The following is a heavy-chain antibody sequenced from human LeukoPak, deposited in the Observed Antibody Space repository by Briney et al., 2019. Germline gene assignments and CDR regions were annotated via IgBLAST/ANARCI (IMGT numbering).Heavy chain of an antibody. D-gene: IGHD5-12*01. CDR2: ISGTGIGT. V-gene: IGHV3-23*01. CDR3: AKKWRAFDV. Sequence: GGSLRLSCAASGFTFSSYAMSWVRQAPGKGLEWVSGISGTGIGTYYADSVKGRFTISRDNSKNTLYLQMKSLRAEDTAIYYCAKKWRAFDVWGQGTMVTVSS. J-gene: IGHJ3*01. CDR1: GFTFSSYA.